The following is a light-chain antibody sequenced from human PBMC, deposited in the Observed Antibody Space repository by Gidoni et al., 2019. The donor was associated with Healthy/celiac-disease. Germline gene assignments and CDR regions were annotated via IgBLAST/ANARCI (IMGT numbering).Light chain of an antibody. CDR3: QQYYSYPLT. J-gene: IGKJ4*01. CDR1: QGISSY. CDR2: AAS. V-gene: IGKV1-8*01. Sequence: AIRMTQSPSSFSASTGDRVTITCRASQGISSYLAWYQQKPGNAPKLLIYAASTVQSGGPSRFSGSGSGTDFTLTISCLQSEDFATYYCQQYYSYPLTFGGGTKVEIK.